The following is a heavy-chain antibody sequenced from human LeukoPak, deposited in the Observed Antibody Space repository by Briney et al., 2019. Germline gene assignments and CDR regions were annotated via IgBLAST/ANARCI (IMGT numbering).Heavy chain of an antibody. J-gene: IGHJ3*02. CDR3: ARGIPITGYRNDAFDI. V-gene: IGHV3-21*01. D-gene: IGHD3-10*01. CDR1: GFTFSSYS. Sequence: PGGSLRLSCAASGFTFSSYSMNWVRQAPGKGLEWVSSISSSSSYIYYADSVKGRFTISRDNAKNSLYLQMNSLRAEDTAVYYCARGIPITGYRNDAFDIWGQGTMVTVSS. CDR2: ISSSSSYI.